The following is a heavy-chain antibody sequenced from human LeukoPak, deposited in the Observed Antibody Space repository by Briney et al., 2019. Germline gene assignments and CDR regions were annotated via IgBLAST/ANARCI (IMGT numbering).Heavy chain of an antibody. D-gene: IGHD4-11*01. CDR2: INPNSGGT. CDR3: AISLVTSKNWFDP. Sequence: GASVKVSCKASGYTFTGYYMHWVRQAPGQGLEWMGWINPNSGGTNYAQKFQGRVTMTRDTSISTAYMELSRLRSDDTAVYYCAISLVTSKNWFDPWGQGTLVTASS. CDR1: GYTFTGYY. V-gene: IGHV1-2*02. J-gene: IGHJ5*02.